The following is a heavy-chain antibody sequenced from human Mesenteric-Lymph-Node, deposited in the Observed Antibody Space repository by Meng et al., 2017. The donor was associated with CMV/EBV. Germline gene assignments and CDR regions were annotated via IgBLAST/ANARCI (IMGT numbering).Heavy chain of an antibody. Sequence: GESLKISCAASGFNFNDHHMDWVRQVPGKGLEWLARCRNRANQYSTGYAASVKGRFSISRDDSKNSLHLQINSLETDDTAVYYCASFAGGYWGQGTLVTVSS. J-gene: IGHJ4*02. CDR1: GFNFNDHH. D-gene: IGHD2-8*02. CDR2: CRNRANQYST. CDR3: ASFAGGY. V-gene: IGHV3-72*01.